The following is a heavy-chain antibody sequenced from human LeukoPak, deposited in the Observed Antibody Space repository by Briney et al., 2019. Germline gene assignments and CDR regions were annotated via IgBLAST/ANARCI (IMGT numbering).Heavy chain of an antibody. Sequence: PSETLSLTCAVYGGSFSGYYWSWIRQPPGKGLEWIGEINHSGSTSYNPSPKSRVTISVDTSKNQFSLNLISVTAADTAVYYCARDSGTTGEVKFDPWGQGTLVTVSS. CDR3: ARDSGTTGEVKFDP. CDR2: INHSGST. J-gene: IGHJ5*02. D-gene: IGHD3-10*01. V-gene: IGHV4-34*01. CDR1: GGSFSGYY.